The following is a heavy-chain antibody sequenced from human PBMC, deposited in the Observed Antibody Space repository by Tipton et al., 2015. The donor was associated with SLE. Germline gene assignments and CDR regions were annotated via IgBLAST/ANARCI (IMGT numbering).Heavy chain of an antibody. J-gene: IGHJ3*02. D-gene: IGHD2-21*01. CDR2: IDDSGST. CDR3: ARDALIQGFDT. Sequence: LRLSCSVSGHSIKNGFYWGWIRQPPGKGLEWIGSIDDSGSTYYNPSLKSRVTISVDMSKNEVSPRVKSATAADTAVYYCARDALIQGFDTWGQGTMVTVSS. V-gene: IGHV4-38-2*02. CDR1: GHSIKNGFY.